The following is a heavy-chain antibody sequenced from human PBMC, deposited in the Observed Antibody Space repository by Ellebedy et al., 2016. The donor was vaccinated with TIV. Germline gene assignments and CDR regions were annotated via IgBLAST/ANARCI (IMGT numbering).Heavy chain of an antibody. J-gene: IGHJ6*02. CDR3: AKESGVRGEYPDYYYYYGMDV. CDR2: ISGSGGST. V-gene: IGHV3-23*01. CDR1: GFTFSSYA. D-gene: IGHD3-10*01. Sequence: GGSLRLXXAASGFTFSSYAMSWVRQAPGKGLEWVSAISGSGGSTYYADSVKGRFTISRDNSKNTLYLQMNSLRAEDTAVYYCAKESGVRGEYPDYYYYYGMDVWGQGTTVTVSS.